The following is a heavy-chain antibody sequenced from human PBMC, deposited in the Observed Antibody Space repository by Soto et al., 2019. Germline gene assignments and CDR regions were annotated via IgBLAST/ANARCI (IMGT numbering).Heavy chain of an antibody. Sequence: LRLSCAASGFSFSSYDIHWVRQAPGKGLEWVALISYDGSRKYYADSVTGLFTISRDNSKNTLYLEVNSLRTEDTAVYYCAKAYSGPFDVWGQGTMVTVSS. J-gene: IGHJ3*01. CDR1: GFSFSSYD. D-gene: IGHD1-26*01. CDR3: AKAYSGPFDV. CDR2: ISYDGSRK. V-gene: IGHV3-30*18.